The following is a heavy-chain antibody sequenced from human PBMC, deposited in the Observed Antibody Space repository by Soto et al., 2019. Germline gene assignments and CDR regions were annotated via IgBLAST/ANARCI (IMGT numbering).Heavy chain of an antibody. CDR1: GGSINSYY. J-gene: IGHJ3*02. CDR3: TRVPWQWLGGYAFDI. V-gene: IGHV4-59*01. CDR2: IYYSGST. Sequence: SETLSLTCTVSGGSINSYYWSWIRQPPGKGLEWIGYIYYSGSTNYNPSLKSRATISVDTSKNQFTLKLSSVTAADTAVYYCTRVPWQWLGGYAFDIWGQGTMVTVSS. D-gene: IGHD6-19*01.